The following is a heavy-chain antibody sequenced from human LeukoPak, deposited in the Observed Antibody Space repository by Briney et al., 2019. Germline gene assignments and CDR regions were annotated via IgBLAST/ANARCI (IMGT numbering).Heavy chain of an antibody. D-gene: IGHD2-21*02. Sequence: RPRESLRLSCAASGFTFSTYWMHWVRQAPGKGLVWVSRMNIDGSGTSYADSVKGRFTISRDNAKNTLYLQMNSLRAEDTAVYYCARDTPPAYCGGDCYYIFDIWGQGTMVTVS. V-gene: IGHV3-74*01. CDR1: GFTFSTYW. CDR2: MNIDGSGT. CDR3: ARDTPPAYCGGDCYYIFDI. J-gene: IGHJ3*02.